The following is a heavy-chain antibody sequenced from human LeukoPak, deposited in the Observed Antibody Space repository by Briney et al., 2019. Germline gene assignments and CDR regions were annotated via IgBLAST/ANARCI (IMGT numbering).Heavy chain of an antibody. D-gene: IGHD3-22*01. CDR1: GGSISSYY. V-gene: IGHV4-59*01. J-gene: IGHJ5*02. CDR3: ARLKYYYDSRGYCQNFEP. Sequence: PSETLSDTCTVSGGSISSYYWSWIRQPPGKGLEWIGYIYYSGSTNYNPSVKSRVTMSVDTSKNQFSLNLSSVTAADAAVYYCARLKYYYDSRGYCQNFEPLVQGTLVTVSS. CDR2: IYYSGST.